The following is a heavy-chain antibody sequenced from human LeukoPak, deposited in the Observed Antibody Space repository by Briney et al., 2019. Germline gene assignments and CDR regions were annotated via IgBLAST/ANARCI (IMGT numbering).Heavy chain of an antibody. CDR2: VYPGDSDT. J-gene: IGHJ5*02. V-gene: IGHV5-51*04. D-gene: IGHD3-10*01. CDR3: ARAKGFGELLLGWFDP. Sequence: GESLKISCKGSGYSFTSYWIGWVRQMPGKGLEWMGIVYPGDSDTRYSPSFQGQVTISADKPISTAYLQWSSLKASHTAMYYCARAKGFGELLLGWFDPWGQGTLVTVSS. CDR1: GYSFTSYW.